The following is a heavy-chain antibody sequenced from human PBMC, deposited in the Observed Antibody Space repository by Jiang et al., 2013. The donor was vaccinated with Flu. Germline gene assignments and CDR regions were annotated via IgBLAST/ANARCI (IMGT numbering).Heavy chain of an antibody. CDR3: ARGLKYTVDY. CDR2: INSSGGGT. V-gene: IGHV1-46*01. Sequence: GAEVKKPGASVKVSCKASEYTFTSYYMHWVRQAPGQGLEWMGIINSSGGGTTYAQNFQGRVTMTRDTSTSTVYMELSSLRSDDTAVYYCARGLKYTVDYWGQGTLVTVSS. J-gene: IGHJ4*02. CDR1: EYTFTSYY. D-gene: IGHD5-18*01.